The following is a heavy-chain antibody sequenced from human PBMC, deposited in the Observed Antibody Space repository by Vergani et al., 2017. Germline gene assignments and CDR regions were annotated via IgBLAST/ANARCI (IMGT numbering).Heavy chain of an antibody. J-gene: IGHJ5*02. CDR1: GFTFSSYG. CDR2: IWYDGSNK. V-gene: IGHV3-33*01. D-gene: IGHD1-26*01. Sequence: QVQLVESGGGVVQPGRSLRLSCAASGFTFSSYGMHWVRQAPGKGLEWVAVIWYDGSNKYYADSVKGRFTISRDNSKNTLYLQMNSLRAEETAVYYCASQSPSPRTAAIVGAITWGQGTLVTVSS. CDR3: ASQSPSPRTAAIVGAIT.